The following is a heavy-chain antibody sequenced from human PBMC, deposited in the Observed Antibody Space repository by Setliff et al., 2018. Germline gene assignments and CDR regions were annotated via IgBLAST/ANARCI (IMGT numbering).Heavy chain of an antibody. CDR3: ARGRTRTSTIFGIVSLSP. CDR2: LNPSSGDT. D-gene: IGHD3-3*01. J-gene: IGHJ6*02. V-gene: IGHV1-8*02. CDR1: GYPFTSYD. Sequence: ASVKVSCKASGYPFTSYDIHWLRLTSGQGLEWMGWLNPSSGDTGFAPKFQGRVTVTRDTSINTANMELSRLTSEDTAVYYCARGRTRTSTIFGIVSLSPWGDGTTVT.